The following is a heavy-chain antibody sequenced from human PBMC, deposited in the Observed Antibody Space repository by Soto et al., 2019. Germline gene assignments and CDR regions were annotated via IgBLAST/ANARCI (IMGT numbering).Heavy chain of an antibody. V-gene: IGHV3-30-3*01. J-gene: IGHJ4*02. Sequence: QVQLVESGGGVVQPGRSLRLSCAASGFTFSSYAMHWVRQAPGKGLEWVAVISYDGSNKYYADSVKGRFTISRDNSKNTLYLQMNSLRAEDTAVYYCARDTGYCTNCVCYYFDSWGQGTLVTVSS. CDR2: ISYDGSNK. CDR1: GFTFSSYA. D-gene: IGHD2-8*01. CDR3: ARDTGYCTNCVCYYFDS.